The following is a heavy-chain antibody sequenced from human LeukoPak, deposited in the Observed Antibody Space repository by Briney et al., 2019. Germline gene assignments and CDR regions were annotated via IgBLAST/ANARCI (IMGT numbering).Heavy chain of an antibody. V-gene: IGHV4-59*01. CDR1: GGSISSYY. J-gene: IGHJ6*03. D-gene: IGHD2-15*01. CDR3: ARAQYCSGGSCYSGYYYYYMDV. CDR2: IYYSGST. Sequence: PSETLSLTCTVSGGSISSYYWSWLRQPPGKGLEWLGYIYYSGSTNYNPSLKSRVTISVDTSKNQFSLKLSAVTAADTAVYYCARAQYCSGGSCYSGYYYYYMDVWGKGTTVTVSS.